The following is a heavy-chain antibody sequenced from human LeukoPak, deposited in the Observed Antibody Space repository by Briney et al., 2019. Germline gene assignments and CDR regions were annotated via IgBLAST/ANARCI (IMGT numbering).Heavy chain of an antibody. Sequence: GASVKVSCKASGYTFTSYDINWVRQATGQGLEWMGWMNPNSGNTGYAQKFQGRVTMTRNTSISTAYMELSSLRSDDTAVYYCARKVAYYYYYYMDVWGKGTTVTVSS. D-gene: IGHD2-15*01. V-gene: IGHV1-8*01. J-gene: IGHJ6*03. CDR1: GYTFTSYD. CDR3: ARKVAYYYYYYMDV. CDR2: MNPNSGNT.